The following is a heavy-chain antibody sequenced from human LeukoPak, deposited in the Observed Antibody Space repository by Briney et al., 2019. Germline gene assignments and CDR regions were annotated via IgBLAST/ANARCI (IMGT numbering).Heavy chain of an antibody. CDR3: ARDFNDYDSWLITLGANWFDP. CDR2: INPNSGGT. J-gene: IGHJ5*02. D-gene: IGHD3-22*01. CDR1: GYTFTGYY. V-gene: IGHV1-2*02. Sequence: ASVKVSCKASGYTFTGYYMHWVRQAPGQGLEWMGWINPNSGGTNYAQKFQGRVTMTRDTSISTAYMELSRLRSDDTAVYYCARDFNDYDSWLITLGANWFDPWGQGTLVTVSS.